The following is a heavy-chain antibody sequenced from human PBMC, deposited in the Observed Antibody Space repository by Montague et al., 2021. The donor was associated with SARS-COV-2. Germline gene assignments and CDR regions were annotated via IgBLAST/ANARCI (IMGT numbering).Heavy chain of an antibody. D-gene: IGHD1-7*01. V-gene: IGHV4-39*01. CDR3: ARGLYNWNYEHWFDT. J-gene: IGHJ5*02. CDR2: IYYSGST. Sequence: SETLSLTCTVSGGSVGSSHYYWAWIRQPPGKGLEWIGTIYYSGSTYYNPSPRSRVTIVVDASTNQFSLKLHSVTAADTAVYFCARGLYNWNYEHWFDTWGQGTLVTVSS. CDR1: GGSVGSSHYY.